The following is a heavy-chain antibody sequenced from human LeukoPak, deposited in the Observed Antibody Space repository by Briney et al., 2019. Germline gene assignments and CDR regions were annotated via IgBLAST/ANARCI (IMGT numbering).Heavy chain of an antibody. CDR3: AKDDQPYDSSGSEYFQH. D-gene: IGHD3-22*01. V-gene: IGHV3-23*01. Sequence: GGSLRLSCAASGFAFSSYAMSWVRQAPGKGLEWVSAISGSGGSTYYADSVKGRFTISRDNSKNTLYLQMNSLRAEDTAVYYCAKDDQPYDSSGSEYFQHWGQGTLVTVSS. J-gene: IGHJ1*01. CDR1: GFAFSSYA. CDR2: ISGSGGST.